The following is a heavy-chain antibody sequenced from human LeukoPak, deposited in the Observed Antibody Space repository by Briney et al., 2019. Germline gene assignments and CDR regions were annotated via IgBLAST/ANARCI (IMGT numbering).Heavy chain of an antibody. J-gene: IGHJ4*02. CDR2: ISYSGSNI. CDR3: ARQDYYDSSGVFDY. V-gene: IGHV3-48*03. Sequence: GGSLRLSCAASGFTFSSYEMNWVRQAPGKGLEWVSYISYSGSNIYYADSVKGRFTISRDNAKNSLYLQMNSLRAEDTAVYYCARQDYYDSSGVFDYWGQGTLVTVSS. CDR1: GFTFSSYE. D-gene: IGHD3-22*01.